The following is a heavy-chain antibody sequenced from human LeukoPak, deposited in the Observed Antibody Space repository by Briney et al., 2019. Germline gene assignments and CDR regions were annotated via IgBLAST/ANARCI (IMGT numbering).Heavy chain of an antibody. J-gene: IGHJ4*02. CDR2: INPNSGGT. Sequence: GASVTVSCKASGYTFTNYYMHWVRQAPGQGLEWMGWINPNSGGTNSAQTYQDRVTLTTDTSISTAYMELSSLRSDDRAVYYCARASGMAVAGTSYLDYWGQGTLVTVSS. CDR3: ARASGMAVAGTSYLDY. V-gene: IGHV1-2*02. D-gene: IGHD6-19*01. CDR1: GYTFTNYY.